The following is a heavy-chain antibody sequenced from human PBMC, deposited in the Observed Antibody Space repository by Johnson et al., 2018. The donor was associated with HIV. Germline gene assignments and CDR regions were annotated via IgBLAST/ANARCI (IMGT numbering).Heavy chain of an antibody. J-gene: IGHJ3*02. Sequence: QVQLVESGGGVVQPGRSLRLSCVVSGFTYSSYAMHWVRQAPGKGLELVAVISYDGSNKYYAYSVKGRFTISRDNSKNTLYLQMNSLRGEDTAVYYCARGDIGWNDDFAFDIWGQGTMVTVSS. V-gene: IGHV3-30*04. CDR1: GFTYSSYA. D-gene: IGHD1-1*01. CDR2: ISYDGSNK. CDR3: ARGDIGWNDDFAFDI.